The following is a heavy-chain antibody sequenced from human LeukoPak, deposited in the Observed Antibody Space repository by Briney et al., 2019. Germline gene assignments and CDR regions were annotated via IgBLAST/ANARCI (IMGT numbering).Heavy chain of an antibody. V-gene: IGHV3-7*01. CDR2: IKEDESDE. CDR3: ARWRGRQSEFDY. D-gene: IGHD1-1*01. Sequence: GGSLRLSCEATGFTFSSYWMSWVRQAPGKGLEWVAHIKEDESDEYYVDSVRGRFTASRDNAKNSVNLQMNSLRVEDTAVYYCARWRGRQSEFDYWGQGTLVTVSS. CDR1: GFTFSSYW. J-gene: IGHJ4*02.